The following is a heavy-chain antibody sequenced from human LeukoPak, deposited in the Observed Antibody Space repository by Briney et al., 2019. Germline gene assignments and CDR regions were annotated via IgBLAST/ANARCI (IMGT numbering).Heavy chain of an antibody. CDR3: AREGVTGTNAFDI. CDR1: GFTFSSYA. D-gene: IGHD1-7*01. Sequence: GGSLRLSCVASGFTFSSYAMHWVRQAPGKGLEWVAVISYDVTYKFYEDSVKGRFTISRDNSKNTLYLQMNSLRAEDTAVYYCAREGVTGTNAFDIWGQGTMVTVSP. CDR2: ISYDVTYK. V-gene: IGHV3-30-3*01. J-gene: IGHJ3*02.